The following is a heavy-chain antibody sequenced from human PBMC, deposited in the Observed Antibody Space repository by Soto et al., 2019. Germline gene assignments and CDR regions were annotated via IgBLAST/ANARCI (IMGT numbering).Heavy chain of an antibody. CDR3: ARRDYFDY. V-gene: IGHV3-74*01. J-gene: IGHJ4*02. CDR2: IKYDGTIT. CDR1: GFTFRSYW. Sequence: EVQLVESGGDLVQPGGSLRLSCAGSGFTFRSYWMHWVRQVPGKGLVWVARIKYDGTITYYADSVKGRFTISRDNAKNTVYLQMNSLRAEDTAVYYFARRDYFDYWGLGTLVTVSS.